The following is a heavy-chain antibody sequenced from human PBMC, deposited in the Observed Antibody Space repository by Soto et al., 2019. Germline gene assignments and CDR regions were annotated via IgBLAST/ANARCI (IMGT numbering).Heavy chain of an antibody. Sequence: QVQLVQSGAEVKKPGASVKVSCKASGYTFTRHGISWARQAPGQGLEWMGWISTYNGDTNYGQKFQGRVTMTTDTSTSTVYMELRSLTSDDPAVYYCARDEGNGAPVDHWGQGTLVTVSS. V-gene: IGHV1-18*01. CDR3: ARDEGNGAPVDH. D-gene: IGHD4-17*01. CDR2: ISTYNGDT. CDR1: GYTFTRHG. J-gene: IGHJ4*02.